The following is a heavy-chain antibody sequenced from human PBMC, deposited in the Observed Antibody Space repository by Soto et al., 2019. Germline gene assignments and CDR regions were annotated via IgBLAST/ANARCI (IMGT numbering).Heavy chain of an antibody. CDR3: XXXXXPIDY. CDR2: ISAYNGNT. J-gene: IGHJ4*02. CDR1: GYTFTNFG. V-gene: IGHV1-18*01. Sequence: QVQLVQSGAEVKKPGASVKVSCKASGYTFTNFGISXXXXXXGQGLEWMGWISAYNGNTNYAQKFQGRVTMTTDTXXXXXXXXXXXXXXXXXXXXXXXXXXXPIDYWGQGTLVTVSS.